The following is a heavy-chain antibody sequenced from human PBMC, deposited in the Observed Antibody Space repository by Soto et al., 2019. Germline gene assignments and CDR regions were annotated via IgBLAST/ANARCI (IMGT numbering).Heavy chain of an antibody. J-gene: IGHJ6*02. CDR3: ANEVDVAFSSLQYGMDV. Sequence: PGGSLRLSCAASGFTFNNFAMHWVRQAPGKGLEWVAFISYDGTYKYYADSARGRFTVYRDNSKSTLFLQMNSLKFEDTAVYVCANEVDVAFSSLQYGMDVWGQGTTVTVSS. CDR2: ISYDGTYK. V-gene: IGHV3-30*14. D-gene: IGHD5-12*01. CDR1: GFTFNNFA.